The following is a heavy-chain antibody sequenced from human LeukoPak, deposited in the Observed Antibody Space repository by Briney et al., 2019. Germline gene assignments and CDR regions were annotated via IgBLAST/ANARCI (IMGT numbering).Heavy chain of an antibody. Sequence: GRSPRLSCADSGFTFSNSWMAWVRQVPGKGLEWVANINEDGSQKNYLDSVKGRFTISRDNAKKSLYLQKNSLSVEDTAVYYCARDRAYNRFDYWGQGTLVTVSS. CDR2: INEDGSQK. J-gene: IGHJ4*02. V-gene: IGHV3-7*01. D-gene: IGHD5-24*01. CDR3: ARDRAYNRFDY. CDR1: GFTFSNSW.